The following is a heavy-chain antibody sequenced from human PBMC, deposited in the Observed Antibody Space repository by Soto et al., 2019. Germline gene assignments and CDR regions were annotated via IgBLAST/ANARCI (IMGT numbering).Heavy chain of an antibody. D-gene: IGHD6-13*01. CDR2: IISSTSHT. CDR3: ARGRGAAADYFDF. Sequence: QVQLVESGGGLVKPGGSLRLSCAVSGFTFSDYYMTWIRQAQGKGLEGVSYIISSTSHTNYADSVKGRFTFSRENAKNSLFLQMDSLRAEDTAVYYCARGRGAAADYFDFWGQGTLVTVSS. J-gene: IGHJ4*02. CDR1: GFTFSDYY. V-gene: IGHV3-11*05.